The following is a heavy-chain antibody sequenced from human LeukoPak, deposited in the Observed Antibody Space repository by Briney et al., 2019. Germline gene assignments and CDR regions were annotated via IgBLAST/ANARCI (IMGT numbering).Heavy chain of an antibody. Sequence: GGSLRLSCAASGFTFSNYWMSWVRQAPGKGLEWVANINHGDGNEKYYLDSVEGRFTMSRDNAKNSLYLQMNSLRPEDTAVYYCARDGSRTTGDDTSRWTFHFNGMDVWGQGTTVTVSS. V-gene: IGHV3-7*01. J-gene: IGHJ6*02. CDR3: ARDGSRTTGDDTSRWTFHFNGMDV. CDR1: GFTFSNYW. D-gene: IGHD6-13*01. CDR2: INHGDGNEK.